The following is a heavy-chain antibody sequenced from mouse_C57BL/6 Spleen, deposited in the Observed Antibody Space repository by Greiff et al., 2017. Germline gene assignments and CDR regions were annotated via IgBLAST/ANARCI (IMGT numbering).Heavy chain of an antibody. CDR2: IDPSDSET. D-gene: IGHD1-1*01. J-gene: IGHJ1*03. Sequence: QVQLQQPGAELVRPGSSVKLSCKASGYTFTSYWMHWVKQRPIQGLEWIGNIDPSDSETHYNQKFKDKATLTVDKSASTAYMQLSRLTSEDSAVSDCASRDVYYYGAFDGWGTGTTVTVSS. CDR3: ASRDVYYYGAFDG. V-gene: IGHV1-52*01. CDR1: GYTFTSYW.